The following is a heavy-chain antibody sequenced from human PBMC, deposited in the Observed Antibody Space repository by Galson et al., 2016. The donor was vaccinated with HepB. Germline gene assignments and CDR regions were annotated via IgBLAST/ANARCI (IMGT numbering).Heavy chain of an antibody. CDR1: GFSVTDYY. Sequence: SLRLSCAASGFSVTDYYMDWVCQAQGKGLEWVGRIRKRANTDTYAASVKGRFTISIDDSKNSLFLQMNSLQTEDTAVYYCTTDLTGNHPLYWGQGTLVTVSS. D-gene: IGHD3-9*01. J-gene: IGHJ4*02. CDR2: IRKRANTDT. CDR3: TTDLTGNHPLY. V-gene: IGHV3-72*01.